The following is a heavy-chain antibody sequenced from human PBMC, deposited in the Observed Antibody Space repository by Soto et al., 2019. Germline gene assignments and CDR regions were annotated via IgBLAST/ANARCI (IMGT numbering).Heavy chain of an antibody. CDR3: ARHPLRYFAQAYYYGMDV. J-gene: IGHJ6*02. D-gene: IGHD3-9*01. CDR2: IKQDGREK. Sequence: EVQLVESGGGLVQPGGSLRLSCAASGFTFSSYWMSWVRQAPGKGLEWVANIKQDGREKYYVDSVKGRFTISRDNAKNSLYLQMNSLRAEDTAVYYCARHPLRYFAQAYYYGMDVWGQGTTVTVSS. CDR1: GFTFSSYW. V-gene: IGHV3-7*03.